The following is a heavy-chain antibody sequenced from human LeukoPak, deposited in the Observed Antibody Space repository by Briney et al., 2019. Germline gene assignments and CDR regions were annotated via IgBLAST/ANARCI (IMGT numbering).Heavy chain of an antibody. J-gene: IGHJ4*02. Sequence: SVEVSCKASGGTFSSYAISWVRQAPGQGPEWMGRIIPILGIANYAQKFQGRVTITADKSTSTAYMELSSLRSEDTAVYYCARESTTYYFDYWGQGTLVTVSS. CDR2: IIPILGIA. V-gene: IGHV1-69*04. CDR3: ARESTTYYFDY. D-gene: IGHD1-14*01. CDR1: GGTFSSYA.